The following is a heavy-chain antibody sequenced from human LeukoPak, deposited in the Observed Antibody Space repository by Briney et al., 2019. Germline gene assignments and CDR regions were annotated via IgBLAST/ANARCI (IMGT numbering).Heavy chain of an antibody. V-gene: IGHV3-15*01. CDR2: IKSKTDGGTT. CDR1: GFTFSNAW. CDR3: TTLRSIATGY. J-gene: IGHJ4*02. Sequence: PGGSLRLSCAASGFTFSNAWMSWVRQAPGKGLEWVGHIKSKTDGGTTDYAAPVKGRLTISRDDSKNTLYLQMNSLETEDTAVYYCTTLRSIATGYWGQGTLVTVSS. D-gene: IGHD2-2*01.